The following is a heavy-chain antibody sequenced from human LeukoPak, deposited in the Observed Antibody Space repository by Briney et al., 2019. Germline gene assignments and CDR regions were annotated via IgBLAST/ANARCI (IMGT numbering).Heavy chain of an antibody. CDR1: GFTFSSYS. CDR2: ISSSSSTI. CDR3: ARRTVTTGPPYYYYYYYMDV. V-gene: IGHV3-48*01. J-gene: IGHJ6*03. Sequence: PGGSLRLSCAASGFTFSSYSMNWVRQAPGKELEWVSYISSSSSTIYYADSVKGRFTISRDNAKNSLYLQMNSLRAEDTAVYYCARRTVTTGPPYYYYYYYMDVWGKGTTVTVSS. D-gene: IGHD4-17*01.